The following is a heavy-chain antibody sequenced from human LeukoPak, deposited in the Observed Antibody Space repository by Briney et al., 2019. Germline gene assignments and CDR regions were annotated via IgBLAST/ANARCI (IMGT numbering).Heavy chain of an antibody. CDR2: IYYSGST. CDR3: AREYGSGSYFSHTPWFDP. D-gene: IGHD3-10*01. CDR1: GGSISSYY. Sequence: PSETLSLTCTVSGGSISSYYWSWIRQPPGKGLEWIGYIYYSGSTNYIPSLKSRVTISVDTSKNQFSLKLSSVTAADTAVYYCAREYGSGSYFSHTPWFDPWGQGTLVTVSS. V-gene: IGHV4-59*01. J-gene: IGHJ5*02.